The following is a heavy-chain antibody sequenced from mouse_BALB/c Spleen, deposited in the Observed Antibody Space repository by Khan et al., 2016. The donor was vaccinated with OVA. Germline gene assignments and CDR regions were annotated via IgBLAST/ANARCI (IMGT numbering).Heavy chain of an antibody. J-gene: IGHJ2*01. Sequence: QVQLQQSGPELVRPGVSVKISCKGSGYTFTDYAMYWVKQSRAKSLEWIGLISTYSGSTNYNQKFKGKATMTVDKSSSTAYMELARLTSEDSAIYYFARPAYDGYYDYWGQGTTLTVSS. CDR1: GYTFTDYA. D-gene: IGHD2-3*01. CDR2: ISTYSGST. V-gene: IGHV1S137*01. CDR3: ARPAYDGYYDY.